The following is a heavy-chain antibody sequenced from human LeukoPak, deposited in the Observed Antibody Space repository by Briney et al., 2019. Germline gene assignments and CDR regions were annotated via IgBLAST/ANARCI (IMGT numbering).Heavy chain of an antibody. CDR1: GYSITSGYY. Sequence: SSETLSLTCSVSGYSITSGYYWSWIRQPPGKGLEWIGEINHSGSTNYNPSLKSRVTISVDTSKNQFSLKLSSVTAADTAVYYCARGQTYDFWSGYYTRWFDPWGQGTLVTVSS. CDR3: ARGQTYDFWSGYYTRWFDP. D-gene: IGHD3-3*01. V-gene: IGHV4-34*01. CDR2: INHSGST. J-gene: IGHJ5*02.